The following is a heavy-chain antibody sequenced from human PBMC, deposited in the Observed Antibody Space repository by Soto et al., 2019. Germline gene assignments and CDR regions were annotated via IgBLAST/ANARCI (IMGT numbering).Heavy chain of an antibody. J-gene: IGHJ4*02. CDR1: GDSFSDYY. D-gene: IGHD2-15*01. CDR3: VGGRGRLVGFGY. CDR2: IDHSGNT. V-gene: IGHV4-34*01. Sequence: QVQLQQWGAGLLKPSETLSLTCAVNGDSFSDYYWNWIRQPPGKGLEWIGEIDHSGNTNYSPSLKSRVTVSVDTSKNQFSLRLHPVAAADTAVYYCVGGRGRLVGFGYWGRGTLVTVSS.